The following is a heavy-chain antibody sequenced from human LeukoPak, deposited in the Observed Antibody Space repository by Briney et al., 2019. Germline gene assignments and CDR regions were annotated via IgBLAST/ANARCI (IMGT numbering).Heavy chain of an antibody. V-gene: IGHV4-59*01. D-gene: IGHD6-13*01. Sequence: PSETLSLTCTVSGGSISSYYWSWIRQPPGKGLEWIGYIYYSGSTNYNPSLKSRVTISVDTSKNQFSLKLSSVTAADTAVYYCATFPRSSSGYYFDYWGQGTLVTVSS. CDR2: IYYSGST. J-gene: IGHJ4*02. CDR1: GGSISSYY. CDR3: ATFPRSSSGYYFDY.